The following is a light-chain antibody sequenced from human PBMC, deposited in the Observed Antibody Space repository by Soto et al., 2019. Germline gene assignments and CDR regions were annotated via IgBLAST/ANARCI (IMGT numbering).Light chain of an antibody. V-gene: IGLV2-14*01. J-gene: IGLJ1*01. CDR3: SSYTSSSTRV. CDR1: SSDVGDYNY. CDR2: DVS. Sequence: QSALTQPASVSGSPGQSITISCTGTSSDVGDYNYVSWYQQHPGKAPKLMIFDVSKRPSGVSNRFSGSKSGNTASLTISGLQAEDEGDYYCSSYTSSSTRVFGTGTKVTVL.